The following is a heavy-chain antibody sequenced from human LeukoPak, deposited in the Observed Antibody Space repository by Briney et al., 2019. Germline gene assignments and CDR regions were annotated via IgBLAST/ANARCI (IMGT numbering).Heavy chain of an antibody. Sequence: GGSLRLSCAASGFPFSTYWMSWVRHAPGKGLQWVANINQDGSEENSVDSVKGRFTISRDNAKNSLYLQMNSLRGEDTAVYYCARDLTGPYFYYGMDVWGQGTTVTVSS. J-gene: IGHJ6*02. CDR2: INQDGSEE. CDR3: ARDLTGPYFYYGMDV. CDR1: GFPFSTYW. V-gene: IGHV3-7*01.